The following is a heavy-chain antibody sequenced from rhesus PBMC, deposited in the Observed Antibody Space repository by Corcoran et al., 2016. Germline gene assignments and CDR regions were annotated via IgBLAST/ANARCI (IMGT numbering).Heavy chain of an antibody. CDR2: ISGGSGST. J-gene: IGHJ4*01. Sequence: QVQLQESGPGLVKPSETLSLTCAVSGYSITSGFYWVWIRQPPGKGLAYIASISGGSGSTNYNPSLKCRVTIFKDKSKNQFSLKLTSVTAADTAVYYCARHGLTGGFDYWGQGVLVTVSS. CDR1: GYSITSGFY. CDR3: ARHGLTGGFDY. D-gene: IGHD7-45*01. V-gene: IGHV4-99*01.